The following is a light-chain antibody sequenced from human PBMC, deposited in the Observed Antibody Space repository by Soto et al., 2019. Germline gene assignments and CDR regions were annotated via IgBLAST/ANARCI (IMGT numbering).Light chain of an antibody. CDR3: SSYTSSSTVV. Sequence: QYALTQPASVSGSPGQSITISCTGNSSDVGGYNYVSWYQQHPGKAPKLMIYEVSNRPSGVSNRFSGSKSGNTASLTISGLQAEDAADYYCSSYTSSSTVVFGGGTKLTVL. V-gene: IGLV2-14*01. CDR2: EVS. CDR1: SSDVGGYNY. J-gene: IGLJ2*01.